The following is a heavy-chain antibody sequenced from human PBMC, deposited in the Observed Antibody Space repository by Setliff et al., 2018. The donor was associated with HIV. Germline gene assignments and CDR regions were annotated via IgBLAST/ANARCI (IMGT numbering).Heavy chain of an antibody. CDR3: AADLFRYQQLIPWFDA. D-gene: IGHD1-26*01. V-gene: IGHV1-69-2*01. CDR2: VDPEDGET. J-gene: IGHJ5*01. Sequence: ASVKVSCKASGYTFTDYYMHWVKQAPGKGPEWMGRVDPEDGETIYARSFQGRVTITADTSTDTAYLEVNSLRFEDTAVYYCAADLFRYQQLIPWFDARGQGTLVTVSS. CDR1: GYTFTDYY.